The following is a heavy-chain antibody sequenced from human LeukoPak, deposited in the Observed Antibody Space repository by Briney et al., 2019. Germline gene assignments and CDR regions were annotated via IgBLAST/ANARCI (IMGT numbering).Heavy chain of an antibody. CDR2: IHYSGST. Sequence: SETLSLTCTVSGGSISSSSYYWGWIRQPPGKGLEWIGSIHYSGSTYYNPSLKSRVTISVDTSKNQFSLKLSSVTAADTAVYYCARQGGSYRRGDYWGQGTLVTVSS. V-gene: IGHV4-39*01. CDR3: ARQGGSYRRGDY. CDR1: GGSISSSSYY. D-gene: IGHD1-26*01. J-gene: IGHJ4*02.